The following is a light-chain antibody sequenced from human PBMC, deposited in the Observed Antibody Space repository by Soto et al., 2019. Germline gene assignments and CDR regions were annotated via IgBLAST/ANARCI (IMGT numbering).Light chain of an antibody. Sequence: DIQMTQSPSSLSASVGDRVTVTCRASQSIRGYLNWYQQKPGEAPKLLIYAAFSLHSGVPSRFSGSGSGTDFTLTISSLHPEDFATYSCQQTYRTPLTFGGGTKVEIK. CDR2: AAF. CDR3: QQTYRTPLT. CDR1: QSIRGY. V-gene: IGKV1-39*01. J-gene: IGKJ4*01.